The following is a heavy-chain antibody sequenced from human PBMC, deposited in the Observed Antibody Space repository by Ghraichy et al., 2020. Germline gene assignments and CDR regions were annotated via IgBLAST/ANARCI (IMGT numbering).Heavy chain of an antibody. D-gene: IGHD3-10*01. CDR2: ISYDGSNK. J-gene: IGHJ6*02. Sequence: GGSLRLSCAASGFTFSSYGMHWVRQAPGKGLEWVAVISYDGSNKYYADSVKGRFTISRDNSKNTLYLQMNSLRAEDTAVYYCAKADYGSGGVLYGMDVWGQGTTVTVSS. V-gene: IGHV3-30*18. CDR3: AKADYGSGGVLYGMDV. CDR1: GFTFSSYG.